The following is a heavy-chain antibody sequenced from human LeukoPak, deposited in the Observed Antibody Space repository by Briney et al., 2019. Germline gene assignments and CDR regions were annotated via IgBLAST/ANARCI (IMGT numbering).Heavy chain of an antibody. Sequence: GESLRLSCAASGFTFSSYSMNWVRQAPGKGLEWVSSISSSSSSIYYADSVKGRFTISRDNAKNSLYLQMNSLRAEDTAVYYCAKDLRAVVVVTGAFDIWGQGTMVTVSS. CDR1: GFTFSSYS. J-gene: IGHJ3*02. V-gene: IGHV3-21*04. D-gene: IGHD3-22*01. CDR3: AKDLRAVVVVTGAFDI. CDR2: ISSSSSSI.